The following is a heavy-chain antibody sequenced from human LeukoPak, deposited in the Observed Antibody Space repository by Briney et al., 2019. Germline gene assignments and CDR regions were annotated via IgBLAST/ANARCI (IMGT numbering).Heavy chain of an antibody. CDR2: ISSSGSTI. CDR1: GFTFSDYD. J-gene: IGHJ4*02. Sequence: GGSLRLSCAASGFTFSDYDMSWIRQAPGKRLEWVSYISSSGSTIYYADSVKGRFTISRDNAKNSLYPQMNSLRAEDTAVYYCASQEWSDGSYFDYWGQGTLVSVSS. V-gene: IGHV3-11*01. D-gene: IGHD3-3*01. CDR3: ASQEWSDGSYFDY.